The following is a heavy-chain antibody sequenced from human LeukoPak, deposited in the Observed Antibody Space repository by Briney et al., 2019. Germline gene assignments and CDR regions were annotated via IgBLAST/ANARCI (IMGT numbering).Heavy chain of an antibody. J-gene: IGHJ6*03. V-gene: IGHV3-23*01. CDR3: AKGYDSTYYFYYFMDV. D-gene: IGHD3-22*01. CDR1: GFTFRGYG. Sequence: GGSLRLSCAASGFTFRGYGMTWVRQAPGKGLEWVSFISDSGDTTYYAESVKGRFTISRDNSKNTLYLQMNSLRAEDTAVYYCAKGYDSTYYFYYFMDVWGKGTTVTISS. CDR2: ISDSGDTT.